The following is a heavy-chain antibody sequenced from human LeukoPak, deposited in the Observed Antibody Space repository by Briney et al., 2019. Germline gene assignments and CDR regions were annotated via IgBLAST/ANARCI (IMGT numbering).Heavy chain of an antibody. Sequence: ESLKISCKGSGYSFTSYWIGWVRQMPGKGLEWIGIIYPGDSDTRYSPSFQGQVTISADKSISTAYLQWSSQKASDTAMYYCPRTHTYYYDSSGYFGRDDYFDYWGQGTLVTVSS. CDR1: GYSFTSYW. CDR3: PRTHTYYYDSSGYFGRDDYFDY. V-gene: IGHV5-51*01. J-gene: IGHJ4*02. D-gene: IGHD3-22*01. CDR2: IYPGDSDT.